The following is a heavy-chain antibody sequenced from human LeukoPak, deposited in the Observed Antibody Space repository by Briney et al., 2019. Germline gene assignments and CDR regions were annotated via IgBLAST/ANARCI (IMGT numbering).Heavy chain of an antibody. CDR3: AREGWIQLWLGIDY. Sequence: GGSLRLSCAASGFTFSSYAMHWVRQAPGKGLEWVAVTSYDGSNKYYADSVKGRFTISRDNSKNTLYLQMNSLRAEDTAVYYCAREGWIQLWLGIDYWGQGTLVTVSS. D-gene: IGHD5-18*01. J-gene: IGHJ4*02. V-gene: IGHV3-30*04. CDR2: TSYDGSNK. CDR1: GFTFSSYA.